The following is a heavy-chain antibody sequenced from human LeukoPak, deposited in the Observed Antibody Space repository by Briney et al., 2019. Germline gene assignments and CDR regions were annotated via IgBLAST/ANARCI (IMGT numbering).Heavy chain of an antibody. CDR3: ARDPYTYYYDSSGASGYFDY. D-gene: IGHD3-22*01. CDR1: GFTFSDYY. Sequence: PGGSLRLSCAASGFTFSDYYMSWIRQAPGKGLEWVSYISSSGSTIYYADSVKGRFTISRDNAKNSLYLQMYSLRAEDTAVYYCARDPYTYYYDSSGASGYFDYWGQGTLVTVSS. CDR2: ISSSGSTI. J-gene: IGHJ4*02. V-gene: IGHV3-11*04.